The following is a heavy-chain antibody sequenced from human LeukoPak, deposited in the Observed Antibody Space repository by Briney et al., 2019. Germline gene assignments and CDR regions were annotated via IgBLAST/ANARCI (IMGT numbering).Heavy chain of an antibody. Sequence: GGSLRLSCAASGFTFSSYAMSWVRQAPGKGLEWVSAISGSGGSTYYADSVKGRFTISRDNSKNTLYLQMNSLRAEDTAVYYCAKHIDFGVVIPYDYWGQGTLVTVSS. J-gene: IGHJ4*02. CDR2: ISGSGGST. D-gene: IGHD3-3*01. CDR3: AKHIDFGVVIPYDY. V-gene: IGHV3-23*01. CDR1: GFTFSSYA.